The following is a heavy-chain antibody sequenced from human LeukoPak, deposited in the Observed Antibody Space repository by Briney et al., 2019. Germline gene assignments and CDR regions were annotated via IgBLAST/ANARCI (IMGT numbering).Heavy chain of an antibody. CDR2: IIPIFGTA. J-gene: IGHJ4*02. CDR3: ARGRDGYNLGYFDY. CDR1: GGTFSSYA. D-gene: IGHD5-24*01. Sequence: EASVNVSCKASGGTFSSYAISWVRQAPGQGLEWMGGIIPIFGTANYAQKFQGRVTITADESTSTAYMELSSLRSEDTAVYYCARGRDGYNLGYFDYWGQGTLVTVSS. V-gene: IGHV1-69*13.